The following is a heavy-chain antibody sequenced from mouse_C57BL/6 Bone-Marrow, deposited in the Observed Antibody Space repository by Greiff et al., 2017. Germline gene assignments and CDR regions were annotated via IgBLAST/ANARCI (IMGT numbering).Heavy chain of an antibody. CDR2: ISSGGSYT. CDR1: GFTFSSYG. CDR3: ARVFAY. V-gene: IGHV5-6*02. J-gene: IGHJ3*01. Sequence: EVKLVESGGDLVKPGGSLKLSCAASGFTFSSYGMSWVRQTPDKRLEWVATISSGGSYTYYPDSVKGRFTISRDNDKNTLYLQMSSLKSEDTAMYYCARVFAYWGQGTLVTVSA.